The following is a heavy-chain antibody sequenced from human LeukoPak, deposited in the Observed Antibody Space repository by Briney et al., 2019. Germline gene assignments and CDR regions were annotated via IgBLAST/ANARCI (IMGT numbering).Heavy chain of an antibody. J-gene: IGHJ4*02. CDR1: GGSISSYY. V-gene: IGHV4-4*07. CDR2: INTSGST. CDR3: ARSRSGYLTDY. Sequence: PSETLSLTCTVSGGSISSYYWSWIRQPAGKGLEWVGRINTSGSTNYNPSLKSRVTMSVDTSKNQISLKLSSVTAADTAVYYCARSRSGYLTDYWGQGTLVTVSS. D-gene: IGHD1-26*01.